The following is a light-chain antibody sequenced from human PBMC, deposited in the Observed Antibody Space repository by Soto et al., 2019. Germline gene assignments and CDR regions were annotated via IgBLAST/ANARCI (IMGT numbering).Light chain of an antibody. CDR1: QSVSSNY. CDR2: DAS. V-gene: IGKV3-20*01. Sequence: EIVLTQSPGILSLSPGERATLSCRASQSVSSNYLVWFQQKPGQAPRLVIYDASTRATGIPDRFSGSGSGTDFTLPISGLEPEDFAVYYCYQFGRAPLTFGGGTKVEIK. CDR3: YQFGRAPLT. J-gene: IGKJ4*01.